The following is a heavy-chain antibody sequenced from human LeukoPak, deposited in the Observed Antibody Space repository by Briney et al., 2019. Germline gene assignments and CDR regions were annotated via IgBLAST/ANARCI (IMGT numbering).Heavy chain of an antibody. Sequence: SETLSLTCTVSGGSIRSYHWSWLRQPPGKGLEWIGYIPTSGSTNYNPSLKSRVTMSVDTSKNQFSLRLRSVTAADTAVYYCARQIASAGTAGFDFWGQGALVTVSS. CDR1: GGSIRSYH. CDR3: ARQIASAGTAGFDF. V-gene: IGHV4-4*09. J-gene: IGHJ4*02. CDR2: IPTSGST. D-gene: IGHD6-13*01.